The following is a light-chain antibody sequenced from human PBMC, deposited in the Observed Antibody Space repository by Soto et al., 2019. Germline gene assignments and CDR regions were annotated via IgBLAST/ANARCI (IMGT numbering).Light chain of an antibody. CDR3: QQTYSTSSVT. CDR1: QIISGY. Sequence: DLQMTQSPSSLSASVGDRVTITCRASQIISGYLNWYQQKPGKAPRLLIYGASSLQSGVPSRFSGSASGTDFTLTISSLQPEDFATYYCQQTYSTSSVTFGQGTKLEIK. J-gene: IGKJ2*01. CDR2: GAS. V-gene: IGKV1-39*01.